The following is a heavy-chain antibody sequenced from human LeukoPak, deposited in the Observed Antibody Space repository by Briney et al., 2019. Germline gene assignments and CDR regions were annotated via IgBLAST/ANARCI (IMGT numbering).Heavy chain of an antibody. CDR1: GFTFSNYG. D-gene: IGHD2-15*01. CDR3: AIQGSCRGGSYYAHHFDS. V-gene: IGHV3-30*03. CDR2: ISLDGSSK. J-gene: IGHJ4*02. Sequence: PGRSLRLSCAASGFTFSNYGMNWVRQAPGKGLEWVALISLDGSSKSYADSVKGRFTISSENSKKTLNLQLQSQSAEAKAASHCAIQGSCRGGSYYAHHFDSWGQGTLVTVSS.